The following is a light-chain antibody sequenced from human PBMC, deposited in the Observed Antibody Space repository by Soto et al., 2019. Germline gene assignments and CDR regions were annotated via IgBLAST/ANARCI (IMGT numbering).Light chain of an antibody. J-gene: IGLJ1*01. Sequence: QSALTQPASVSGSPGQSITISCTGTSSDVGGYAYVSWYQQHPGKAPKLIIYEVSIRPSGVSNRFSGSKSGNTASLTISGLQAEDEADYYCSSYTSSSTLDVFGTGTKVTVL. CDR2: EVS. CDR3: SSYTSSSTLDV. V-gene: IGLV2-14*01. CDR1: SSDVGGYAY.